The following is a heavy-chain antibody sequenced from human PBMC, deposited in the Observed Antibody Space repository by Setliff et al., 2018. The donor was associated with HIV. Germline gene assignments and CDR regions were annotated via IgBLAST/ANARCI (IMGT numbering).Heavy chain of an antibody. V-gene: IGHV1-18*01. CDR2: ISAYNGNT. Sequence: ASVKVSCKASGNTLRNNAIGWVRQAPGQGLEWMGWISAYNGNTNYAQKLQGRVTMTTDTSTSTAYMELRSLRSDDTAVYYCARDIAAWGYFDYWGQGTLVTVSS. CDR3: ARDIAAWGYFDY. CDR1: GNTLRNNA. J-gene: IGHJ4*02. D-gene: IGHD6-6*01.